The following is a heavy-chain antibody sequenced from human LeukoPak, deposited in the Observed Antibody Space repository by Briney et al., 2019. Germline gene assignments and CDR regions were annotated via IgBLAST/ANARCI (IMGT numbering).Heavy chain of an antibody. J-gene: IGHJ4*02. V-gene: IGHV3-48*03. CDR1: GFTFSSYE. CDR3: ATGDDFWSHYYQLDY. CDR2: ISSSGSII. Sequence: AGGSLRLSCADSGFTFSSYEMNWVRQAPGKGLEWVSYISSSGSIIYYADSVKGRFTTSRDNAKNSLYLQMNSLRAEDTAVYYCATGDDFWSHYYQLDYWGQGTLVTVSS. D-gene: IGHD3-3*01.